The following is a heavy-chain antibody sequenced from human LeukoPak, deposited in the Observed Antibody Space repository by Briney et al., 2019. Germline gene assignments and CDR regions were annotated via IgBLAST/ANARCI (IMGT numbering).Heavy chain of an antibody. J-gene: IGHJ3*02. CDR3: ARGPGYTYGYVAFYI. D-gene: IGHD5-18*01. V-gene: IGHV4-59*01. CDR1: GGSISIDY. Sequence: SETLSLTCTVSGGSISIDYWSWIRHPPRKGLGWVCHIHNSGSTNYNPYLKSRVTISVDTSKNQFSLKLSSVTAADAAVYYCARGPGYTYGYVAFYIWGQGTMVTVSS. CDR2: IHNSGST.